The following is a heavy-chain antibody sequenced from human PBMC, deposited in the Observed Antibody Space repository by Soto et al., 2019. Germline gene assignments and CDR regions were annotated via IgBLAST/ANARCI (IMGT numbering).Heavy chain of an antibody. V-gene: IGHV4-34*01. CDR1: GGSFSGYY. CDR2: IKHSGST. J-gene: IGHJ6*02. Sequence: QVQLQQWGAGLLKPSETLSLTCAVYGGSFSGYYWSWIRQPPGKGLEWIGEIKHSGSTNYNPSLKSRVTISVDTSKNQFSLKLSSVTAADTAVYYCARYSSSWYPKRYYGMDVWGQGTTVTVSS. D-gene: IGHD6-13*01. CDR3: ARYSSSWYPKRYYGMDV.